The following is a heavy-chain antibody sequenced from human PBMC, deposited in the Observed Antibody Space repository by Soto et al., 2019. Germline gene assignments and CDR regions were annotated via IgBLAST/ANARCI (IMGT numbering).Heavy chain of an antibody. CDR1: GGPFSGYN. D-gene: IGHD2-2*01. CDR3: ARGQLLSLRYDY. J-gene: IGHJ4*02. V-gene: IGHV4-34*01. Sequence: QVQLQQWGAGLLKPSETLSLTCAVHGGPFSGYNWSWIRQPPGKGLEWIGEINQSGSTNYTPSLKSRVTTSVDPSKKQFSLKMSSVTVADTAVYYCARGQLLSLRYDYWGQGTLLTVSS. CDR2: INQSGST.